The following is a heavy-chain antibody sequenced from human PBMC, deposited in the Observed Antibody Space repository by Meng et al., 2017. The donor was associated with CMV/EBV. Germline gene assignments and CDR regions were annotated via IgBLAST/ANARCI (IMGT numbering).Heavy chain of an antibody. J-gene: IGHJ4*02. Sequence: SKTLSLTCTVSGGSVSSGSYYWSWIRQPPGKGLEWIGYIYYSGSTNYNPSLKSRVTISVDTSKNQFSLKLSSVTAADTAVYYCASGKYYYGSGSYYNPYYWGQGTLVTVSS. CDR2: IYYSGST. D-gene: IGHD3-10*01. CDR3: ASGKYYYGSGSYYNPYY. CDR1: GGSVSSGSYY. V-gene: IGHV4-61*01.